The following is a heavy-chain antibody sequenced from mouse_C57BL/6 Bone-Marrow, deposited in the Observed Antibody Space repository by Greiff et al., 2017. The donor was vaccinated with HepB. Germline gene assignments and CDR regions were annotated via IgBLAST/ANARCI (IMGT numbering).Heavy chain of an antibody. V-gene: IGHV1-80*01. D-gene: IGHD1-1*01. J-gene: IGHJ2*01. CDR2: IYPGDGDT. Sequence: VQLQQPGAELVKPGASVKISCKASGYAFSSYWMNWVKQRPGKGLEWIGQIYPGDGDTNYNGKFKGKATLTADKSSSTAYVQLSSLTSEDSAVYFCARSYYGSGGYWGQGTTLTVSS. CDR3: ARSYYGSGGY. CDR1: GYAFSSYW.